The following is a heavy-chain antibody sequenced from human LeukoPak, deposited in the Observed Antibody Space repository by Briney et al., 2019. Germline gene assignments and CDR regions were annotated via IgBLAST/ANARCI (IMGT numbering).Heavy chain of an antibody. CDR2: ISSSSSTI. D-gene: IGHD4-17*01. CDR1: GFTFSSYS. J-gene: IGHJ4*02. Sequence: PGGSLRLSCAASGFTFSSYSMNWVRQAPGKGLEWVSYISSSSSTIYYADSVKGRFTISRDKAKNSLYLQMNSLRAEDTAVYCCARTPTVTTNYWGQGTLVTVSS. V-gene: IGHV3-48*01. CDR3: ARTPTVTTNY.